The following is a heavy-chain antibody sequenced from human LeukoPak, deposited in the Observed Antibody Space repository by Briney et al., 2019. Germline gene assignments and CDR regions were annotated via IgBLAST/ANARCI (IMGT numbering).Heavy chain of an antibody. CDR2: SNSDESTT. D-gene: IGHD4-23*01. CDR3: ASRNSLFI. Sequence: PGGSLRLSCTASGFTFNNYWMHWVRQAPGKGLVWVSRSNSDESTTGYADSVKGRFTISRDNAKNSLYLQMNSLRAEDTAVYYCASRNSLFIWGQGTLVTVSS. CDR1: GFTFNNYW. J-gene: IGHJ4*02. V-gene: IGHV3-74*01.